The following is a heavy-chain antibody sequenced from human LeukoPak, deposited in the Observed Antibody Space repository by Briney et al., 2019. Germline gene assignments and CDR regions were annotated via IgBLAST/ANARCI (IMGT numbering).Heavy chain of an antibody. CDR2: ISSSSSTI. V-gene: IGHV3-48*04. Sequence: GGSLRLSCAASGFTFSSYSMNWVRQAPGKGLEWVSYISSSSSTIYYADSVKGRFTISRDNAKNSLYLQMNSLRAEDTAVYYCARDVATTVTTGFVYWGQGTLVTVSS. J-gene: IGHJ4*02. D-gene: IGHD4-17*01. CDR3: ARDVATTVTTGFVY. CDR1: GFTFSSYS.